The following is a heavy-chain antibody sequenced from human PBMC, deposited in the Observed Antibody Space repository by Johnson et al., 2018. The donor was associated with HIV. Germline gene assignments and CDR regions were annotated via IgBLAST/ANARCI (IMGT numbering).Heavy chain of an antibody. D-gene: IGHD1-26*01. CDR3: AKDEALGWELDPDAFDI. V-gene: IGHV3-30*02. CDR2: IRYDGSNK. Sequence: QVQLVESGGGLVKPGGSLRLSCAASGFTFSSYGMHWVRQAPGKGLEWVAFIRYDGSNKYYADSVKGRFTISRDNSKNTLYRQMNSLRAEDTAVYYCAKDEALGWELDPDAFDIWGQGTMVTVSS. CDR1: GFTFSSYG. J-gene: IGHJ3*02.